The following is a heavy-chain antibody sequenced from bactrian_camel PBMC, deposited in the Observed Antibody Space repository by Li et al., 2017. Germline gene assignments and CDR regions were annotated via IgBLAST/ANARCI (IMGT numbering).Heavy chain of an antibody. J-gene: IGHJ4*01. CDR1: GFVRGGYC. D-gene: IGHD2*01. CDR2: IYSGDGSI. V-gene: IGHV3S40*01. Sequence: VQLVESGGGSVPTGGSLRLSRAASGFVRGGYCWGWFRQAPGKVREPFTYIYSGDGSIWYADSVKGRFTNSQDHAKTTLYLQMTSLKPEDTAMYYCAADYRNHGRWDDPSEYQHWGQGTQVTVS. CDR3: AADYRNHGRWDDPSEYQH.